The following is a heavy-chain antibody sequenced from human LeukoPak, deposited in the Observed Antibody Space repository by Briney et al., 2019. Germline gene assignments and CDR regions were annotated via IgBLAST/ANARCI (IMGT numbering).Heavy chain of an antibody. CDR3: ARWISSGYFHFDY. CDR1: GYTFTNHD. V-gene: IGHV1-8*01. Sequence: ASVTVSYKGSGYTFTNHDMKWVRQAPGQGLEWMSWINPNSRNTGYAQKFQGSVTLTINTPISTAYMEVSSLRSEDTAVYYCARWISSGYFHFDYWGQGTLVTVSS. D-gene: IGHD3-22*01. CDR2: INPNSRNT. J-gene: IGHJ4*02.